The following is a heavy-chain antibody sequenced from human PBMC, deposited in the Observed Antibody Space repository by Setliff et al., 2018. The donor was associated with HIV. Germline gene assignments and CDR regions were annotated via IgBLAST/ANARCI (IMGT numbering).Heavy chain of an antibody. CDR1: GGSINKSY. CDR3: ARRGAFASGWAGDWFAP. J-gene: IGHJ5*02. V-gene: IGHV4-4*09. D-gene: IGHD6-19*01. Sequence: KPSETLSLTCTVSGGSINKSYWNWIRQSPGKGLEWIGYTYTNERTNYNPSLKSRVTISIDTSKNQFFLKLSSVTAEDTAVYYCARRGAFASGWAGDWFAPWGQGTLVTVSS. CDR2: TYTNERT.